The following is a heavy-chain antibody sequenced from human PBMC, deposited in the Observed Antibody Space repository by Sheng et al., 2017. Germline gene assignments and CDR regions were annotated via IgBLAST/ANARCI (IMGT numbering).Heavy chain of an antibody. V-gene: IGHV3-7*01. CDR3: GSDIHRSLDY. J-gene: IGHJ4*02. Sequence: EVQVVQSGGGLVQPGGSLRLSCVASGFSFSDYWMSWVRQTPGKGLEWVAIINQDGSVKYYVDSMRGRFTISRDNTKSSLFLQMNSLTVEDTAVYYCGSDIHRSLDYWGQGTLVSVSS. CDR1: GFSFSDYW. CDR2: INQDGSVK. D-gene: IGHD1-1*01.